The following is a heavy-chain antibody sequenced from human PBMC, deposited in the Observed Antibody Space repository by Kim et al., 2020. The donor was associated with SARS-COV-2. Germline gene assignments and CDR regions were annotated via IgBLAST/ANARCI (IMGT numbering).Heavy chain of an antibody. Sequence: GGSLRLSCAASGFTFSSYSMNWVRQAPGKGLEWVSSISSSSSYIYYADSVKGRFTISRDNAKNSLYLQMNSLRAEDTAVYYCASFPYYDILTGPKDYFDYWGQGTLVTVSS. D-gene: IGHD3-9*01. V-gene: IGHV3-21*01. CDR3: ASFPYYDILTGPKDYFDY. CDR1: GFTFSSYS. CDR2: ISSSSSYI. J-gene: IGHJ4*02.